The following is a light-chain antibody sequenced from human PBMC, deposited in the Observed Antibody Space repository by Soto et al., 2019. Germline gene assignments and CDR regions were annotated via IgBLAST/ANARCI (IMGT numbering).Light chain of an antibody. CDR1: SSDVGGYNY. J-gene: IGLJ3*02. V-gene: IGLV2-14*03. Sequence: QSALTQSPSVSGSPGQSITISCTGTSSDVGGYNYVSWYQQHPGKAPKLMIYDVSNRPSGVSNRFSGSKSDKTASLTISGLQAEDEADYYCSSYTSSSTLVLFGGGTKVTVL. CDR3: SSYTSSSTLVL. CDR2: DVS.